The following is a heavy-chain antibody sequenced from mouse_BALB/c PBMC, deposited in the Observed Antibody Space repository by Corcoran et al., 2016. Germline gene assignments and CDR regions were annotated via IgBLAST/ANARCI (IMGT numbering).Heavy chain of an antibody. V-gene: IGHV1-62-2*01. J-gene: IGHJ3*01. CDR3: ARHEEKKGGDGFAY. Sequence: VEVQQSGAELVKPRASVKLSCKGSGYTFTEYIIHWDKQRSGQGLEWIGWFYPGSGSIKYNEKFKDKATLTSDKSSSTVYMELSRLTSEDSAVYFCARHEEKKGGDGFAYWGQGTLVTVS. CDR1: GYTFTEYI. CDR2: FYPGSGSI.